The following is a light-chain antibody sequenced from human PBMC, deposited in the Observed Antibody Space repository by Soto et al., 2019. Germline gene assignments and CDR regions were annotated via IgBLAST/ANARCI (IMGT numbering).Light chain of an antibody. J-gene: IGKJ4*02. CDR1: QSVSSY. V-gene: IGKV3-11*01. Sequence: EIVLTQSPATLSLSPGERDTLSCRASQSVSSYLAWYQQKPGQAPRLLIYDASNRATGIPARFSGSGSGTDFTLTISSLEPEDFAVYYCQQRSNWQGPLTFGGGTKVDIK. CDR3: QQRSNWQGPLT. CDR2: DAS.